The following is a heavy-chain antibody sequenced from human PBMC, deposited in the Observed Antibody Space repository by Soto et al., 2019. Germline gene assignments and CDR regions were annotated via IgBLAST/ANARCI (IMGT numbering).Heavy chain of an antibody. CDR3: ARDGDTAMVTVPNYGMDV. CDR1: GGTFSSYA. Sequence: SVKVSCKASGGTFSSYAISWVRQAPGQGLEWMGGIIPIFGTANYAQKFQGRVTITADESTSTAYMELSSLRSEDTAVYYCARDGDTAMVTVPNYGMDVWGQGTTVTVSS. CDR2: IIPIFGTA. V-gene: IGHV1-69*13. D-gene: IGHD5-18*01. J-gene: IGHJ6*02.